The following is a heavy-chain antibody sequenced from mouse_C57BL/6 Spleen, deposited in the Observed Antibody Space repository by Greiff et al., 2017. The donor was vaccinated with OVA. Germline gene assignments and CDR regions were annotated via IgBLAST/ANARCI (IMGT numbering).Heavy chain of an antibody. Sequence: EVKVVESGGGLVQSGRSLRLSCATSGFTFSDFYMEWVRQAPGKGLEWIAASRNKANDYTTEYSASVKGRFIVSRDTSQSILYLQMNALRAEDTAIYYCARDAGTWGYFDVWGTGTTVTVSS. V-gene: IGHV7-1*01. CDR3: ARDAGTWGYFDV. J-gene: IGHJ1*03. CDR1: GFTFSDFY. D-gene: IGHD3-1*01. CDR2: SRNKANDYTT.